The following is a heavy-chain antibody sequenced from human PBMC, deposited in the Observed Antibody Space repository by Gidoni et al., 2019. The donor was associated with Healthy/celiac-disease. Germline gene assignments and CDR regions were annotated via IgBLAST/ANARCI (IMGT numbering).Heavy chain of an antibody. J-gene: IGHJ1*01. V-gene: IGHV1-2*02. D-gene: IGHD6-19*01. CDR1: GYTSTGYS. Sequence: VQLVQSGAVVQKPGASVKLSCTASGYTSTGYSTHWVRQAPGQGLEWMGWINRNSGGTSSAQKFQGRVTMTRDTSISTAYMELTRLRYDDTAVYYCARDHLLETVAATPEDFQHWGQGTLVTVSS. CDR3: ARDHLLETVAATPEDFQH. CDR2: INRNSGGT.